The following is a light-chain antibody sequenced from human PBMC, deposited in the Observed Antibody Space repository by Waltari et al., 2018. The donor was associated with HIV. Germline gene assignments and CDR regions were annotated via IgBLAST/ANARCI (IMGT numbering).Light chain of an antibody. Sequence: SYVLTQPPSVSVAPGKTARITCEGDDIGSKGVHWYQQKSGQAPMLVIYYDSGRPSGIPERFSGSNSGNTATLTISRVEAGDEADYYCQVWSSSRDHPYVFGTATKLTVL. V-gene: IGLV3-21*04. CDR3: QVWSSSRDHPYV. CDR2: YDS. J-gene: IGLJ1*01. CDR1: DIGSKG.